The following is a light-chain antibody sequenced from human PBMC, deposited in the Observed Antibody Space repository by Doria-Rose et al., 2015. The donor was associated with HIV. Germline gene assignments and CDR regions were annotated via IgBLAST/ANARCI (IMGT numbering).Light chain of an antibody. CDR1: QSVSANY. J-gene: IGKJ1*01. Sequence: TQSPGTLSLSPGDRATLSCSASQSVSANYLAWYQQRPGQSPRLLIYGASSRATDIPDRFSGSGSGTDFTLTISRLEPEDFAVYYCHQYASSRTFGQGTKVEIK. V-gene: IGKV3-20*01. CDR2: GAS. CDR3: HQYASSRT.